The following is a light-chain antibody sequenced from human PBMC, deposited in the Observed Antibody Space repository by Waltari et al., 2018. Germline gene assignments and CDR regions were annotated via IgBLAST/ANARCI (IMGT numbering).Light chain of an antibody. CDR3: HQYYANPQT. J-gene: IGKJ1*01. CDR1: QSVCYSSNNKNY. V-gene: IGKV4-1*01. Sequence: DIVMTQSPDSLAVSLGERSTINCQSSQSVCYSSNNKNYLAWYQHKSGHPPKLLIYWASTRESGVPDRFCGSGSGTDFSLTINNLQPEDLAVYYCHQYYANPQTFGQGTRVEIK. CDR2: WAS.